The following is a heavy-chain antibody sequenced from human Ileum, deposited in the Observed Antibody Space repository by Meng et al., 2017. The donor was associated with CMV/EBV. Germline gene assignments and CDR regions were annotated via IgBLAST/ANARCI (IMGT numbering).Heavy chain of an antibody. CDR3: AHRRGPNIWNGGYRDY. CDR2: IYWDNDK. Sequence: FSLSTSGVGVGWIRQPPGKALEWLGVIYWDNDKRYSPSLKSRLSITKDTSKNQVVLTLTNMDPVDTATYYCAHRRGPNIWNGGYRDYWGQGALVTVSS. CDR1: FSLSTSGVG. V-gene: IGHV2-5*02. D-gene: IGHD1-20*01. J-gene: IGHJ4*02.